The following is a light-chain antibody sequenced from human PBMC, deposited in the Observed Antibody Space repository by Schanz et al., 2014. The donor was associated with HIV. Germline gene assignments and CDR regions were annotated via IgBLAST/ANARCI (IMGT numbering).Light chain of an antibody. V-gene: IGKV3-11*01. CDR3: QQYSNWPWT. CDR2: DAS. J-gene: IGKJ1*01. Sequence: EIVLTQSPATLSLSPGERATLSCRASQSVSSYLAWYQQKPGQAPRLLIYDASNRATGIPARFSGSGSGTDFTLTISSLEPEDFAVYFCQQYSNWPWTFGLGTRVEIK. CDR1: QSVSSY.